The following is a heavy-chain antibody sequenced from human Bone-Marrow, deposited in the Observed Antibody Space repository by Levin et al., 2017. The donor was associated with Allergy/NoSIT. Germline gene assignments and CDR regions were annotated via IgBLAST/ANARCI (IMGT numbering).Heavy chain of an antibody. CDR2: RSYDGSNK. Sequence: PGGSLRLSCAASGFTFSSYGMHWVRQAPGKGLEWVAVRSYDGSNKYYADSVKGRFTISRDNSKNTLYLQMNSLRAEDTAVYYCAKDMVVVAATGDAFDIWGQGTMVTVSS. V-gene: IGHV3-30*18. J-gene: IGHJ3*02. D-gene: IGHD2-15*01. CDR1: GFTFSSYG. CDR3: AKDMVVVAATGDAFDI.